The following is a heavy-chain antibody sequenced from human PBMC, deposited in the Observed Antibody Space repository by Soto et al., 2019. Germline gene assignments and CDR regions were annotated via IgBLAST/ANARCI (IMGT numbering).Heavy chain of an antibody. CDR3: AREGEMPDYYYGLDV. J-gene: IGHJ6*02. CDR1: GYTFTTYG. Sequence: AASVKVSCKASGYTFTTYGISWVRQAPGQGLEWMGWISGYNGHTKYAQKFQGRVTMTTDTSTSTVYMDLRSLRSDDTAVYYCAREGEMPDYYYGLDVWGQGTTVTVSS. CDR2: ISGYNGHT. D-gene: IGHD3-16*01. V-gene: IGHV1-18*01.